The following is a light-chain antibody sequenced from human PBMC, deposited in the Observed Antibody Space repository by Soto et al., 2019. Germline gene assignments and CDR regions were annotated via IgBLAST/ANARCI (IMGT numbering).Light chain of an antibody. CDR1: QSVLYSSNNKNY. CDR3: QQYYSTPLT. Sequence: DIVMTQSPDSLAVSLGDRATINCKSSQSVLYSSNNKNYLAWYQQKPGQPPKLLIYWASTRESGVPDQFSGSGSGTDFTLTISSLQAEDVAVYYCQQYYSTPLTFGGGTKVDIK. J-gene: IGKJ4*01. V-gene: IGKV4-1*01. CDR2: WAS.